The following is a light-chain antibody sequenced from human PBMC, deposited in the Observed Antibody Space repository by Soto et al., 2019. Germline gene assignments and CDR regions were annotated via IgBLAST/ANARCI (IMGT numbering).Light chain of an antibody. CDR1: SSDVGDGDF. CDR3: CSYTRSYTWV. CDR2: KVS. Sequence: QSALTQPASVSGSPRQSITISCTGTSSDVGDGDFVSWYQQRPGNAPKLMIYKVSNRPSGVSNRFSGSKSGNTASLTISGLQAEDEADYYYCSYTRSYTWVFGGGTKLTVL. V-gene: IGLV2-14*01. J-gene: IGLJ3*02.